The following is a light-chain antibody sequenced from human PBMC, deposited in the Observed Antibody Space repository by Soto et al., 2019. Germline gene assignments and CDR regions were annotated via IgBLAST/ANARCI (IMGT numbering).Light chain of an antibody. CDR1: ERLSSVY. CDR3: QQYGGSPRIT. CDR2: GAS. V-gene: IGKV3-20*01. Sequence: EIVLPPSPGTLSLSPVARATLSCRASERLSSVYLAWYQPRPGQPPRLLIYGASNRATGIPDRFSGSGSGTDFTLIINRLEPEDVAIYDGQQYGGSPRITCGQGTRLEIK. J-gene: IGKJ5*01.